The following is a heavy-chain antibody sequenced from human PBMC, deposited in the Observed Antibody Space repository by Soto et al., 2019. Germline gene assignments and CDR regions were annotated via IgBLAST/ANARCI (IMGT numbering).Heavy chain of an antibody. V-gene: IGHV4-31*03. CDR3: AREDETSNYFDY. D-gene: IGHD2-2*01. Sequence: QVQLQESGPGLVKPSQALSLICTVSGGSISSGGHYWSWIRQHPGKGLEWIGYIYYTGTTYYNPSLRSRLTISVDSSTNQFSLRLSSVTAADTAVYYCAREDETSNYFDYWGQGTRVTVSS. J-gene: IGHJ4*02. CDR1: GGSISSGGHY. CDR2: IYYTGTT.